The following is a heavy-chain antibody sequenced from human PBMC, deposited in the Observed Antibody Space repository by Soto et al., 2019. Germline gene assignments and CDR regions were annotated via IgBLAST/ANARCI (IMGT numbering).Heavy chain of an antibody. J-gene: IGHJ6*02. CDR3: ARVACNYGTCLDGLDV. V-gene: IGHV6-1*01. D-gene: IGHD3-16*01. CDR2: TYYRSKWYF. CDR1: GDSVSSSGAA. Sequence: SQTLSLTCVISGDSVSSSGAAWNWIRQSPSRGLEWLGRTYYRSKWYFDYAASVQSRINISPDTSRNQFSLQVNSVTPEDTAVYYCARVACNYGTCLDGLDVWGQGTTVTVSS.